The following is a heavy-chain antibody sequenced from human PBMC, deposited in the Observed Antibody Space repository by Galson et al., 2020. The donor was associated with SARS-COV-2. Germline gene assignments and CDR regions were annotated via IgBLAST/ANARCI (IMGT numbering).Heavy chain of an antibody. CDR2: IYYSRTT. CDR3: ARSTEYYDSSGYYPPSWFDP. D-gene: IGHD3-22*01. CDR1: GAPLNTDSHY. J-gene: IGHJ5*02. V-gene: IGHV4-39*07. Sequence: PSETPSLTCSVSGAPLNTDSHYWGWIRQTPGKGLEWIGTIYYSRTTYYNPSLKSRVTLSVDTSKNHFSLRLTPVTAADTAVYFCARSTEYYDSSGYYPPSWFDPWGQGTLVTVSS.